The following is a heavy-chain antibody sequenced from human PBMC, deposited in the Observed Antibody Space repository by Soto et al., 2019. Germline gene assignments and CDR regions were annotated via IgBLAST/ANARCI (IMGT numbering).Heavy chain of an antibody. Sequence: QVQLQESGPGLVKPSETLSLTCTVSGGSISSYYWSWIRQPPGKGLEWIGYIYYSGRTNYNPSLKSRVTISVDTSKNQFSLKLSSVTAADTAVYYCARRNRYNWNDVTFDIWGQGTMVTVSS. D-gene: IGHD1-1*01. V-gene: IGHV4-59*08. CDR2: IYYSGRT. J-gene: IGHJ3*02. CDR1: GGSISSYY. CDR3: ARRNRYNWNDVTFDI.